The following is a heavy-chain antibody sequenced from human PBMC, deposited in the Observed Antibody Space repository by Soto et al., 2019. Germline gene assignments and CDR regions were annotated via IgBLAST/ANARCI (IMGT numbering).Heavy chain of an antibody. CDR3: AIYRSLDP. CDR1: GFILRNYW. Sequence: GGSLRLSCADSGFILRNYWMSWVRQAPGMGLQWVASIKEDGSEKYYVDPVKGRFTISRENAKNSLYLQMNSLRAEDTAVYYCAIYRSLDPWGQVIMVTVSS. D-gene: IGHD3-16*02. J-gene: IGHJ5*02. CDR2: IKEDGSEK. V-gene: IGHV3-7*03.